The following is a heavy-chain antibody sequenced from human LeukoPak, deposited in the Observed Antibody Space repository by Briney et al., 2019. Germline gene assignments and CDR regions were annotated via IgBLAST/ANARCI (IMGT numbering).Heavy chain of an antibody. CDR3: AREDSSSWVFDY. CDR1: GFTFSSYA. CDR2: ISYDGSNK. Sequence: GGSLRLSCAASGFTFSSYAMHWVRQAPGKGLEWVAVISYDGSNKYYADSVKGRFTISRDNSKNALYLQMNSLRAEDTAVYYCAREDSSSWVFDYWGQGTLVTVSS. D-gene: IGHD6-13*01. J-gene: IGHJ4*02. V-gene: IGHV3-30-3*01.